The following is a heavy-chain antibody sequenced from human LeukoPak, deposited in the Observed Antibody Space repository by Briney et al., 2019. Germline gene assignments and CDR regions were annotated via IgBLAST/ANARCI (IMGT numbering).Heavy chain of an antibody. D-gene: IGHD3-22*01. CDR2: IYTSGST. J-gene: IGHJ5*02. CDR1: GGSISSYY. Sequence: PSETLSLTCIVSGGSISSYYWSWIRQPAGKGLEWIGRIYTSGSTNYNPSLKSRVTMSVDTSKNQFSLKLSSVTAADTAVYYCARDYYDSSGYYGNWFDPWGQGTLVTVSS. V-gene: IGHV4-4*07. CDR3: ARDYYDSSGYYGNWFDP.